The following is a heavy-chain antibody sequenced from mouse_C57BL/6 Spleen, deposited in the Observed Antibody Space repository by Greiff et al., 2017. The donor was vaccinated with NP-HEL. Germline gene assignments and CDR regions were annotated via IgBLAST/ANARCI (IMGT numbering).Heavy chain of an antibody. V-gene: IGHV1-19*01. J-gene: IGHJ1*03. CDR1: GYTFTDYY. Sequence: EVQLQQSGPVLVKPGASVKMSCKASGYTFTDYYMNWVKQSHGKGLEWIGVINPYNGGTSYNQKFKGKATLTVDKSSSTAYMELNSLTSEDSAVYYCARERDGYRYFDVWGTGTTVTVSS. CDR2: INPYNGGT. CDR3: ARERDGYRYFDV. D-gene: IGHD2-3*01.